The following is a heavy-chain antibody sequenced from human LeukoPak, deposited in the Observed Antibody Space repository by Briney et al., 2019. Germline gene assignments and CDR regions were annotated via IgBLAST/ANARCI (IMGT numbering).Heavy chain of an antibody. CDR3: ARHRGVLATRFPFDP. V-gene: IGHV4-61*02. J-gene: IGHJ5*02. CDR1: GGSINSGTYY. Sequence: PSQTLSLTCTVSGGSINSGTYYWTWIRQPAGKGLEWIGRIDTSGSTNYNPSLKSRVTISVDTSKNQFSLKLSSVTAADTAVYYCARHRGVLATRFPFDPWGQGTLVTVSS. D-gene: IGHD3-10*01. CDR2: IDTSGST.